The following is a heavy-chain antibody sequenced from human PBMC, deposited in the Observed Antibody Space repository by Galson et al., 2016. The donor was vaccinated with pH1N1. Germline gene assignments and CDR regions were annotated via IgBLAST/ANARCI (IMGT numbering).Heavy chain of an antibody. V-gene: IGHV3-48*03. CDR3: ARDTSGHATRPHGAFDI. D-gene: IGHD3-10*01. Sequence: SLRLSCAASGFTFSTYEMSWARQAPGEGLEWVAFISSSGSALYYADSVEGRFTISRENARNSLYLQMSSLRAEDTAVYYCARDTSGHATRPHGAFDIWGQGTMVTVSS. CDR1: GFTFSTYE. J-gene: IGHJ3*02. CDR2: ISSSGSAL.